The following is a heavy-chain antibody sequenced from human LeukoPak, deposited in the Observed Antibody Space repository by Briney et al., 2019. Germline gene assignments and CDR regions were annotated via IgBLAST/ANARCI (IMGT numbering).Heavy chain of an antibody. CDR2: IYYSGST. CDR1: GGSISSYY. CDR3: ARDQGWYDY. Sequence: SETLSLTCTVSGGSISSYYWSWIRHPPGKGLEWIGYIYYSGSTNYNPSLKSRVTISVDTSKNQFSLKLSSVTAADTAVYYCARDQGWYDYWGQGTLVTVSS. D-gene: IGHD6-19*01. V-gene: IGHV4-59*01. J-gene: IGHJ4*02.